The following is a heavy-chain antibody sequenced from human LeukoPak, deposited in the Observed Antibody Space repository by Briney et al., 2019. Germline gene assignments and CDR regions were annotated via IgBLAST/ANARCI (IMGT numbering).Heavy chain of an antibody. CDR3: ARDRTPNWSAYSNPTFHY. CDR1: GFTFSTYA. J-gene: IGHJ4*02. Sequence: GGSLGLSCAASGFTFSTYAIHWVRQAPGKGLEGVAVISYDGTNKNYADSVKGRFTISRDNSKNTLYLQLNSLRAEDTAVYYCARDRTPNWSAYSNPTFHYWGQGTLVTVSS. V-gene: IGHV3-30*07. CDR2: ISYDGTNK. D-gene: IGHD4-11*01.